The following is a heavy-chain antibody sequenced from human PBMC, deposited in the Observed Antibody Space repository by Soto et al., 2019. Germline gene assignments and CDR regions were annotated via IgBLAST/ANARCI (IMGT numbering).Heavy chain of an antibody. CDR2: IRSKANSYAT. J-gene: IGHJ3*02. Sequence: SLRLSCAASGFTFSGSAMHWVRQASGKGLEWVGRIRSKANSYATAYAASVKGRFTISRDDSKNTAYLQMNSLKTEDTAVYYCTSPFFIAAAANAFDIWGQGTMVTVSS. CDR1: GFTFSGSA. CDR3: TSPFFIAAAANAFDI. V-gene: IGHV3-73*01. D-gene: IGHD6-13*01.